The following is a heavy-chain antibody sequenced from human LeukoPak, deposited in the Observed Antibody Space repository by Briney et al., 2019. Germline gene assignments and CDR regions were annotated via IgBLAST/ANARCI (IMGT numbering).Heavy chain of an antibody. J-gene: IGHJ6*03. CDR2: INHSGST. CDR3: ARGVEAAAVDYYYYMDV. Sequence: PSETLSLTCAVYGGSFSGYYWSSIRQPPGKGLERIGEINHSGSTNYNPSLKSRVTISVDTSKNQFCLKLSSVTAADTAVYYCARGVEAAAVDYYYYMDVWGKGTTVTVSS. V-gene: IGHV4-34*01. CDR1: GGSFSGYY. D-gene: IGHD6-13*01.